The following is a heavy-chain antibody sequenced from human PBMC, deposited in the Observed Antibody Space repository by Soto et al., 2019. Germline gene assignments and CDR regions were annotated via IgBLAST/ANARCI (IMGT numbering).Heavy chain of an antibody. D-gene: IGHD3-22*01. Sequence: GASVKVSCKASGGTFSSYAISWVRQAPGQGLEWMGGIIPIFGTANYAQKFQGRVTITADESTSTAYMELSSLRSEDTAVYYCARGPGYYDSSYFGPYFDYWGQGTLVTVS. J-gene: IGHJ4*02. CDR2: IIPIFGTA. V-gene: IGHV1-69*13. CDR3: ARGPGYYDSSYFGPYFDY. CDR1: GGTFSSYA.